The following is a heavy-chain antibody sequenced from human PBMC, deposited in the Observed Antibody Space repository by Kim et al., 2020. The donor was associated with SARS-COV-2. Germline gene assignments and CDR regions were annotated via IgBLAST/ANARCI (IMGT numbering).Heavy chain of an antibody. CDR1: GGSISSYY. D-gene: IGHD3-10*01. Sequence: SETLSLTCTVSGGSISSYYWSWIRQPPGKGLEWIGYIYYSGSTNYNPSLKSRVTISVDTSKNQFSLKLSSVTAADTAVYYCARIIRRHGITMVRGVIGNYYFDYWGQGTLVTVSS. CDR2: IYYSGST. CDR3: ARIIRRHGITMVRGVIGNYYFDY. J-gene: IGHJ4*02. V-gene: IGHV4-59*01.